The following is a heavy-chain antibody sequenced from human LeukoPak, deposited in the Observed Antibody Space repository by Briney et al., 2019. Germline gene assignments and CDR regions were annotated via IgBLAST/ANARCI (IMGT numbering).Heavy chain of an antibody. CDR2: IYNSRSS. CDR3: ARGTSSAWYVLDD. J-gene: IGHJ4*02. D-gene: IGHD6-19*01. V-gene: IGHV4-4*08. CDR1: GGSISDYY. Sequence: SETLSLTCTVSGGSISDYYWSWIRQSPGKGLEWIGYIYNSRSSSYNPSLRSRLTITLDTSKNQFSLKLSSVTAADTAVYFCARGTSSAWYVLDDWGQGTLVAVSS.